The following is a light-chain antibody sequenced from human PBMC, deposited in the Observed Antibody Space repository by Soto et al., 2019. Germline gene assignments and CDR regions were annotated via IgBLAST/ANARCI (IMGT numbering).Light chain of an antibody. V-gene: IGKV3-15*01. Sequence: EIVMTQSPATLSVSPGASATLFCRASESVSSDLAWYRQKPGQAPRLLIYYASIRATGIPARFSGSGSGTEFTLTINSLQSEDVAVYFFQQYYMWPPVFGQGTKLQI. CDR2: YAS. J-gene: IGKJ2*01. CDR3: QQYYMWPPV. CDR1: ESVSSD.